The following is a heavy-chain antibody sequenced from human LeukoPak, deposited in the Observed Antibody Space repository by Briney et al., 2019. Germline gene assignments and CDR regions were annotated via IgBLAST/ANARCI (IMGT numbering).Heavy chain of an antibody. V-gene: IGHV4-59*01. CDR1: GGSISSYY. CDR2: IYYSGST. Sequence: SETLSLTCTVSGGSISSYYWSWIRQPPGKGLEWIGYIYYSGSTNNNPSLKSRVTISVDTSKNQFSLKLSSVTAADTAVYYCARGVSMVRGGTKYYFDYWGKGTLVSVSS. CDR3: ARGVSMVRGGTKYYFDY. D-gene: IGHD3-10*01. J-gene: IGHJ4*02.